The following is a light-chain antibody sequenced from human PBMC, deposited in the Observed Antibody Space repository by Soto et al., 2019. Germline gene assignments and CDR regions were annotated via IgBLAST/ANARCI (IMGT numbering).Light chain of an antibody. J-gene: IGKJ4*01. CDR1: QSLLHRNGFNY. CDR2: LGS. V-gene: IGKV2-28*01. Sequence: IVMTQSPLSLPVTPGEPASISCWSNQSLLHRNGFNYLDWYLQKPGQSPQLLIYLGSNRASGVPDRFSGSGSGTDFTLKISTVEAEDVGVFYCMQHLQTPFTFGGGTKVE. CDR3: MQHLQTPFT.